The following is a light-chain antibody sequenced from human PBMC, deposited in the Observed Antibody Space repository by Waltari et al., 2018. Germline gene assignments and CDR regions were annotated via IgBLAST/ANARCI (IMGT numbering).Light chain of an antibody. CDR3: QQRSNWPLLT. CDR1: QSVSSY. V-gene: IGKV3-11*01. J-gene: IGKJ4*01. CDR2: DAS. Sequence: IVLTQSPATLSLSSGERATLSCRASQSVSSYLAWYQQKPGQAPRLLIYDASNRATGIPARFSGSGSGTDFTLTISSLEPEDFAVYYCQQRSNWPLLTFGGGTKVEIK.